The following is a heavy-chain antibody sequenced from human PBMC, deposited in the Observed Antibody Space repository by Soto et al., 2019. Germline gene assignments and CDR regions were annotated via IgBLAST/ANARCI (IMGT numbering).Heavy chain of an antibody. V-gene: IGHV4-31*03. CDR2: IYHSGSP. CDR3: ARDSVYSGYEQFDP. Sequence: PSETLSLTCTVSGGSISSGGYYWSWIRQHPGKGLEWIGYIYHSGSPYYNPSLKSRVIISEDTSKNQFSLKLSSVTAADTAVYYCARDSVYSGYEQFDPWGQGTLVTVSS. J-gene: IGHJ5*02. CDR1: GGSISSGGYY. D-gene: IGHD5-12*01.